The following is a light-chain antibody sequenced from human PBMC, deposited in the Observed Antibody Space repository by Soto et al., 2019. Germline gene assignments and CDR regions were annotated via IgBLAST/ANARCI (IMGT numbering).Light chain of an antibody. V-gene: IGLV2-23*01. CDR1: SSDVGSYNL. Sequence: QSVLTQPSSVSGSPGQSVTTSCNRTSSDVGSYNLVSWYQQHPGKAPKLMIYEGSKRPSGVSNRFSGSKSGNTASLTISGLQAEDEADYYCCSYAGTPYVFGTGTKVTVL. CDR2: EGS. CDR3: CSYAGTPYV. J-gene: IGLJ1*01.